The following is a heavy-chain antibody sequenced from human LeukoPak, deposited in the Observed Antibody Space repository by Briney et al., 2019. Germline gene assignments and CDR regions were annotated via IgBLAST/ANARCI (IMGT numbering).Heavy chain of an antibody. D-gene: IGHD3-10*01. V-gene: IGHV1-2*02. CDR2: IHPRRGDT. J-gene: IGHJ4*02. CDR3: ARDGDYGTGSYYRGCIDS. CDR1: GYSFTAFY. Sequence: ASVKVSCKTSGYSFTAFYIHWVRQAPGQGREWMGWIHPRRGDTNYAQKFQGRVTMTRDTSISTAYLDLSRLRSDDTAVYYCARDGDYGTGSYYRGCIDSWGQGTPVTVSP.